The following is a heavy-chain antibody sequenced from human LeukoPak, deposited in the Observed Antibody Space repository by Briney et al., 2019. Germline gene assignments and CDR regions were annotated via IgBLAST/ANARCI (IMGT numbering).Heavy chain of an antibody. Sequence: GGSLRLSCAASGFTFSSYAMAWVRQTTGRGLEWVSGISGSGDGTYYADSVKGRFTISRDNSKNTLYLQINSLRAEDTAVYYCAKRYSSSSWTAAFDSWGQGTLVTVSS. V-gene: IGHV3-23*01. CDR1: GFTFSSYA. D-gene: IGHD2-2*01. CDR3: AKRYSSSSWTAAFDS. J-gene: IGHJ4*02. CDR2: ISGSGDGT.